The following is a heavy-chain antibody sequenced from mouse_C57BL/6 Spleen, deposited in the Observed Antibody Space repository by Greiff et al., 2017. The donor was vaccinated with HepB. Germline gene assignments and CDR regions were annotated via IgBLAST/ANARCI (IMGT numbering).Heavy chain of an antibody. CDR3: ARLDTTVVDY. Sequence: QVQLQQSGAELVRPGTSVKVSCKASGYAFTNYLIEWVKQRPGQGLEWIGVINPGSGGTNYNEKFKGKATLTADKSSSTAYMQLSSLTSEDSAVYFCARLDTTVVDYWGQGTTLTVSS. CDR2: INPGSGGT. V-gene: IGHV1-54*01. D-gene: IGHD1-1*01. J-gene: IGHJ2*01. CDR1: GYAFTNYL.